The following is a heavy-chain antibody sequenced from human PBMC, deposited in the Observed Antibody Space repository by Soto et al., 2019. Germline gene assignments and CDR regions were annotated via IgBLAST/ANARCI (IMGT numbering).Heavy chain of an antibody. J-gene: IGHJ4*02. D-gene: IGHD3-10*01. CDR2: IIPFHGVT. Sequence: QFQLVQAGAEVKKPGSSVKVSCKASGGTFSPYTINWVRQAPGQGLEWMGRIIPFHGVTNYAQKFQARVTITADKSTSTAYMELSGLRFEDTAMYYCTRDGEITVSTWAFGGFWGRGTLVTVSS. CDR3: TRDGEITVSTWAFGGF. V-gene: IGHV1-69*08. CDR1: GGTFSPYT.